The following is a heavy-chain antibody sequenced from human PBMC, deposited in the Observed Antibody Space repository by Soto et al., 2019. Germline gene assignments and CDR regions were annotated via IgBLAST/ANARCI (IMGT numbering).Heavy chain of an antibody. CDR2: IIPIFGTA. D-gene: IGHD3-9*01. J-gene: IGHJ4*02. CDR3: ARGTYYDILTGYYDFDY. Sequence: SVKVSCKASGGTFSSYAISWVRQAPGQGLEWMGGIIPIFGTANYAQKFQGRVTITADESTSTAYMELSSLRSEDTAVYYCARGTYYDILTGYYDFDYSGQGTLVTVSS. V-gene: IGHV1-69*13. CDR1: GGTFSSYA.